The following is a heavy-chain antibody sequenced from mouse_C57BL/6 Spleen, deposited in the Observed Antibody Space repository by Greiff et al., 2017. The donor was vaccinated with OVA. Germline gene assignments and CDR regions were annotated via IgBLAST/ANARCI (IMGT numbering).Heavy chain of an antibody. V-gene: IGHV1-42*01. Sequence: VQLKQSGPELVKPGASVKISCKASGYSFTGYYMNWVKQSPEKSLEWIGEINPSTGGTTYNQKFKAKATLTVDKSSSTAYMQLKSLTSEDSAVYYCASGGYYEDYWGQGTTLTVSS. J-gene: IGHJ2*01. CDR3: ASGGYYEDY. CDR1: GYSFTGYY. CDR2: INPSTGGT. D-gene: IGHD2-3*01.